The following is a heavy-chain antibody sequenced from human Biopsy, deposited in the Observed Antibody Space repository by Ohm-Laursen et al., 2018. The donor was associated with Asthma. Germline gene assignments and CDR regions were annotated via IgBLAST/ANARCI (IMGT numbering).Heavy chain of an antibody. CDR1: GDSFSNYA. CDR2: IIPIFGPT. Sequence: SSVKVSCKASGDSFSNYAISWVRQAPGQRLEWMGRIIPIFGPTNYAQKFQGRVTISADDSTSTAYMELSSLSSEDTALYYCARGDSSGWSHYYFDYWGQGTLVTVSS. D-gene: IGHD6-19*01. CDR3: ARGDSSGWSHYYFDY. J-gene: IGHJ4*02. V-gene: IGHV1-69*15.